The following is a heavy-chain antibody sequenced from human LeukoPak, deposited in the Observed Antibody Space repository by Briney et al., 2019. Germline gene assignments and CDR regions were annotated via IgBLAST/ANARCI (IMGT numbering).Heavy chain of an antibody. CDR3: ARSEYSSGWYY. D-gene: IGHD6-19*01. V-gene: IGHV4-34*01. Sequence: PSETLSLTCAVYGGSFSGYYWSWIRQPPGKGLEWIGEINHSGSTNYSPSLKSRVTISVDTSKNQFSLKLSSVTAADTAVYYCARSEYSSGWYYWGQGTLVTVSS. J-gene: IGHJ4*02. CDR2: INHSGST. CDR1: GGSFSGYY.